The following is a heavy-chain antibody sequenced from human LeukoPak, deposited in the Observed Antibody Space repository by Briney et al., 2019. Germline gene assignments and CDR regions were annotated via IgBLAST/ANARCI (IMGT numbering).Heavy chain of an antibody. V-gene: IGHV3-48*04. CDR2: ISSSSSTI. J-gene: IGHJ6*03. CDR1: GFTFSSYS. Sequence: PGGSLRLSCAASGFTFSSYSMNWVRQAPGKGLEWVSYISSSSSTIYYADSVKGRFTISRDNAKNSLYLQMNSLRAEDTAVYYCATTGSGWYEWYMDVWGKGTTVTVSS. D-gene: IGHD6-19*01. CDR3: ATTGSGWYEWYMDV.